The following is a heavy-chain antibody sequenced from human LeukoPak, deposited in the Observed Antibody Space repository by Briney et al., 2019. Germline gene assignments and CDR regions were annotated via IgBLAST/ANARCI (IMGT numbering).Heavy chain of an antibody. J-gene: IGHJ4*02. CDR1: GYTFTRYY. D-gene: IGHD2-2*01. V-gene: IGHV1-46*01. CDR3: ARAAARYYFDY. CDR2: INPTGGST. Sequence: GASVKVSCKASGYTFTRYYMHWVRQAPGQGLEWMGIINPTGGSTSYAQKFQGRVTMTRDMSTSTVYMELSSLRSEDTAVYYCARAAARYYFDYWGQGTLVTVSS.